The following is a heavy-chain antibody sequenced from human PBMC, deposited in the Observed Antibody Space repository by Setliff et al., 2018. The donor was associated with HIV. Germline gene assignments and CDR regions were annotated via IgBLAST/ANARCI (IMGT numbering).Heavy chain of an antibody. D-gene: IGHD4-17*01. V-gene: IGHV5-51*01. CDR3: ARETTGFDS. CDR1: GYSVPSYW. J-gene: IGHJ4*02. CDR2: IYPGDSDT. Sequence: GESLKISCKGSGYSVPSYWIGRVRQMPGKGLEWMGIIYPGDSDTRYSPSFQGQVTISADKSINTAYMQWRNLKVSDTAIYYCARETTGFDSWGQGTLVTVSS.